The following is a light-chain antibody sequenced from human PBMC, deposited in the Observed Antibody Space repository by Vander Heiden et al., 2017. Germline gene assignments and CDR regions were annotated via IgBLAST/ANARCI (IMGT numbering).Light chain of an antibody. J-gene: IGKJ2*01. Sequence: DIKMTPAPSTLSAAEGDTVTSTGSDSESISSWWARYQQKPGKAPKLLSYQTSSLESGVPSRCSGSGTETEFTLSSRSLQHDEFATYYCQKNKNYYIFGQGTKLEIK. V-gene: IGKV1-5*03. CDR3: QKNKNYYI. CDR1: ESISSW. CDR2: QTS.